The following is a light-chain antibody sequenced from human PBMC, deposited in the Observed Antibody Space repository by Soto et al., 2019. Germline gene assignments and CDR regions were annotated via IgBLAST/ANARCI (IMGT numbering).Light chain of an antibody. Sequence: DIHMTQSPSSLCAALVGTVTITWRGSQGNSTYLKWYHQKPGKAPKLLIYAASSLQSGVPSRFSGSGSGTEFTLTISSLQPDDFATYYCQQFNSYSPGAFGQGTKVDIK. V-gene: IGKV1-16*01. J-gene: IGKJ1*01. CDR1: QGNSTY. CDR2: AAS. CDR3: QQFNSYSPGA.